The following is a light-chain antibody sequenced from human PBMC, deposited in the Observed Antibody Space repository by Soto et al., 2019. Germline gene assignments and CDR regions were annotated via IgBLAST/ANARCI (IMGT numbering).Light chain of an antibody. CDR2: DVT. J-gene: IGLJ2*01. CDR1: TSDIGSYNY. V-gene: IGLV2-11*01. CDR3: SSYTTTSTVV. Sequence: QSALTQPRSVSGSPGQSVTISCTGTTSDIGSYNYISWYQQHPGKAPKLMLYDVTVRPSGVPNRFSGSKSGNTASLTISGLQAEDEADYYCSSYTTTSTVVFGGGTKLTVL.